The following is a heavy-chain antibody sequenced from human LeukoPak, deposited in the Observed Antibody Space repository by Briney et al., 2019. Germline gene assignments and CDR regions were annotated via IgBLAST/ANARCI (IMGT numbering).Heavy chain of an antibody. Sequence: SETLSLTCTVSGGSISSYYWSWIRQPPGKGLEWIGYIYYSGSTNYNPSLKSRVTISVDTSKNQFSLKLSSVTAADTAVYYCARGRHGSSWYVHYYYYMDVWGKGTTVTISS. D-gene: IGHD6-13*01. CDR3: ARGRHGSSWYVHYYYYMDV. CDR1: GGSISSYY. CDR2: IYYSGST. J-gene: IGHJ6*03. V-gene: IGHV4-59*08.